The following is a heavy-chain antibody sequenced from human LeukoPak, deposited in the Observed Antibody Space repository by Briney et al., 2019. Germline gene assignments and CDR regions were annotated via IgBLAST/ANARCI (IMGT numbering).Heavy chain of an antibody. J-gene: IGHJ4*02. Sequence: SVKVSCKASGGTFSSYAISWVRQAPGQGLEWMGGIIPIFGTANYAQKFQGRVTITADESTSTAYMELSSLRSEDTAVYYCARDYYDSSGYYQGIDYWGQGTLVTVSS. CDR2: IIPIFGTA. CDR1: GGTFSSYA. D-gene: IGHD3-22*01. V-gene: IGHV1-69*01. CDR3: ARDYYDSSGYYQGIDY.